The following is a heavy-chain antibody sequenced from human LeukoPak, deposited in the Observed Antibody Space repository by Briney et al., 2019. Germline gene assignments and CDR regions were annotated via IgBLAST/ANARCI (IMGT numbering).Heavy chain of an antibody. CDR1: GYTFTSYG. V-gene: IGHV1-18*01. Sequence: GASVKVSCKASGYTFTSYGISWVRQAPGQGLEWMGWISAYNGNTNYAQKLQGRVTMTTDTSTSTAYMELRSLRSDDTAVYYCARDRPAKDGYYYDSSGYAFDIWGQGTMVTVSS. CDR3: ARDRPAKDGYYYDSSGYAFDI. J-gene: IGHJ3*02. CDR2: ISAYNGNT. D-gene: IGHD3-22*01.